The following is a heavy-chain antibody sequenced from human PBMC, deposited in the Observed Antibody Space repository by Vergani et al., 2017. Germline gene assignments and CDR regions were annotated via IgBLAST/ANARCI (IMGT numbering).Heavy chain of an antibody. Sequence: QVQLQESGPGVVKPSQTLSLTCAVSGGSISSGDHCWTWVRQPPGKGLEWIGEFCHTEDTKYSPSLKSRVTVSVDESRNLFSLMLNSVTAADTAVYYCAAIGYRRWGYYFDYWGQGILVTVSS. CDR3: AAIGYRRWGYYFDY. CDR1: GGSISSGDHC. V-gene: IGHV4-4*02. CDR2: FCHTEDT. D-gene: IGHD2-2*02. J-gene: IGHJ4*02.